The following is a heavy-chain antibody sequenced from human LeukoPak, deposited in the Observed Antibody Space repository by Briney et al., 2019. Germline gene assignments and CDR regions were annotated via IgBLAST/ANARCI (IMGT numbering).Heavy chain of an antibody. CDR2: ISSSSSYI. J-gene: IGHJ4*02. Sequence: GGSLRLSCAASGFSFSSYSMNWVRQAPGKGLEWVSSISSSSSYIYYADSVKGRFTISRDNAKNSLYLQMNSLRAEDTAVYYXXXGGSGWPDYWGQGTLVTVSS. D-gene: IGHD6-19*01. CDR1: GFSFSSYS. CDR3: XXGGSGWPDY. V-gene: IGHV3-21*01.